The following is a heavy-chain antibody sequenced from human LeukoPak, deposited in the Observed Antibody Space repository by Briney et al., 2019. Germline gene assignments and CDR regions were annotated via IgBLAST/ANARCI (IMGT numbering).Heavy chain of an antibody. CDR3: ARMAAMVTLDY. CDR1: GGSFSGYY. CDR2: INHSGST. V-gene: IGHV4-34*01. D-gene: IGHD5-18*01. Sequence: SETLSLTCAVYGGSFSGYYWSWIRQPPGKGLEWIGEINHSGSTNYNPSLKSRVTISVDTSKNQCSLKVRSVTAAGTAVYYCARMAAMVTLDYWGQGTLVTVSS. J-gene: IGHJ4*02.